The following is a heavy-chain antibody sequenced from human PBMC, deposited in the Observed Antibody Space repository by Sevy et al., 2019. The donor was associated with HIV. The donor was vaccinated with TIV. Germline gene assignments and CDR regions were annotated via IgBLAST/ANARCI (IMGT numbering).Heavy chain of an antibody. Sequence: GGSLRLSCEVSGFTLSTHVMYWVRQAPGKGLEWVAGISYDESTQYYGDSVKGRFTESRDNSKNTLFLQMHSLRPEDTAVYYCAKDPRPYGDNVEGFDFWGQGTLVTVSS. CDR1: GFTLSTHV. V-gene: IGHV3-30*18. J-gene: IGHJ4*02. D-gene: IGHD4-17*01. CDR2: ISYDESTQ. CDR3: AKDPRPYGDNVEGFDF.